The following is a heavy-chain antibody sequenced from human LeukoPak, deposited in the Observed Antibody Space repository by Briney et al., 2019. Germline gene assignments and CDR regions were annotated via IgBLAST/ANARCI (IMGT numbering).Heavy chain of an antibody. D-gene: IGHD4-17*01. CDR1: GYTFTSYG. Sequence: GASVKVSCKASGYTFTSYGISWVRQAPGQGLEWMGIINPSGGSTSYAQKFQGRVTMTRDTSTSTVYMELSSLRSEDTAVYYCARTYGGNSGLREIDYWGQGTLVTVSS. V-gene: IGHV1-46*01. CDR3: ARTYGGNSGLREIDY. J-gene: IGHJ4*02. CDR2: INPSGGST.